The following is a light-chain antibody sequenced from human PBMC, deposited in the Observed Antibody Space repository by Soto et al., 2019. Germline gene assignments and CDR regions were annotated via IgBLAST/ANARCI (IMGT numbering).Light chain of an antibody. CDR3: QSYDSSLSGWV. V-gene: IGLV1-40*01. J-gene: IGLJ3*02. CDR1: SSNIGAGYD. Sequence: QSVLTQPPSESGAPGQRVTISCTGSSSNIGAGYDVYWYQQLPGTAPKLLIYGNNNRPSGVPDRFSGSKSGTSASLAITGLQAEDEADYYCQSYDSSLSGWVFGGGTKVTVL. CDR2: GNN.